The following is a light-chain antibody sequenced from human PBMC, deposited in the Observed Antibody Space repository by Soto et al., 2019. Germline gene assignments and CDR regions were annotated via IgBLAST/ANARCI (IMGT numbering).Light chain of an antibody. CDR2: AAT. CDR1: QSVSRNY. CDR3: QQYGSSPRT. J-gene: IGKJ1*01. Sequence: IVLTQSPGTLSLSPGERATLSCRASQSVSRNYLAWYQQKPGQAPRLLIYAATSRITGIPDRFSASGSGTDFTLTISRLEPEDFAVYHCQQYGSSPRTFGQGTKVEVK. V-gene: IGKV3-20*01.